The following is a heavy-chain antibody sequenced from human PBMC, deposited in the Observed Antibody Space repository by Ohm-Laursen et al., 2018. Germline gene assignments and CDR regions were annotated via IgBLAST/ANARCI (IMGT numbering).Heavy chain of an antibody. V-gene: IGHV1-46*01. Sequence: ASVKVSCKASGYIFTNYYMHWVRQAPGQGFEWMGILNPTRGGTRTSLSQRFQDRVTMTRDTSASTAYMELSSLRSEDTAVYYCARGYYDSRGSAFEIWGQGTVVTVSS. CDR1: GYIFTNYY. CDR3: ARGYYDSRGSAFEI. CDR2: LNPTRGGTRT. D-gene: IGHD3-22*01. J-gene: IGHJ3*02.